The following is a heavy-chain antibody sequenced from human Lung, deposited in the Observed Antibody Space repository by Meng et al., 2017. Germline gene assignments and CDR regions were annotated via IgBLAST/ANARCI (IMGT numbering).Heavy chain of an antibody. D-gene: IGHD4-11*01. V-gene: IGHV4-34*01. CDR2: INHSGST. Sequence: VQLQQGGEGLLKPSETLSLPCVVSGGSFSDYYGSWIRQPPGKGLEWIGEINHSGSTNYNPSLESRATISVDTSQNNLSLKLSSVTAADSAVYYCARGPTTMAHDFDYWGQGTLVTVSS. CDR3: ARGPTTMAHDFDY. CDR1: GGSFSDYY. J-gene: IGHJ4*02.